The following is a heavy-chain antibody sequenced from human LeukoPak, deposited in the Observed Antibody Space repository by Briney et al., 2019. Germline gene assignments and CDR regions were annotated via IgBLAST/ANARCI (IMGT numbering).Heavy chain of an antibody. Sequence: ASETLSLTCAVYGGSFSGYYWSWIRQSPGKGLEWIAEIHYSGSASCNPSLKSRVTISGDPSKNQVSLRVTSVTAADTAEYYCARGILSGYYFDSWGQGSLVTVSS. CDR2: IHYSGSA. J-gene: IGHJ4*02. D-gene: IGHD2-15*01. CDR1: GGSFSGYY. CDR3: ARGILSGYYFDS. V-gene: IGHV4-34*01.